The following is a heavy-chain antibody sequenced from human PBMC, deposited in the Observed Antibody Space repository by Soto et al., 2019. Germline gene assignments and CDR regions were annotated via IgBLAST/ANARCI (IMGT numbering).Heavy chain of an antibody. CDR2: IYYSGST. V-gene: IGHV4-31*03. CDR1: GGSISSGGYY. J-gene: IGHJ6*02. CDR3: ARERGKIWAAVNYYYSGMDV. D-gene: IGHD6-13*01. Sequence: QVQLQESGPGLVKPSQTLSLTCTVSGGSISSGGYYWSWIRQHPGKGLEWIGYIYYSGSTYYNPSLISRVTISVATSKNQFSLKLSSVTAADTAVYYCARERGKIWAAVNYYYSGMDVWGQGTTVTVSS.